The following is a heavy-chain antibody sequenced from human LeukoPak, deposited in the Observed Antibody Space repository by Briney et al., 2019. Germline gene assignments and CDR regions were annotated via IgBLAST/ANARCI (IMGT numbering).Heavy chain of an antibody. J-gene: IGHJ6*02. CDR1: GGSISSADYY. CDR2: IYYSGNT. CDR3: ARDRRSYRFYGMDV. V-gene: IGHV4-30-4*01. D-gene: IGHD4-17*01. Sequence: SETLSLTCSVSGGSISSADYYWSWIRQPPGKGLEWIVSIYYSGNTYYSPSLRSRITISVDTSKNQFSLKLTSVTAADTAVYYCARDRRSYRFYGMDVWGQGTTVTVSS.